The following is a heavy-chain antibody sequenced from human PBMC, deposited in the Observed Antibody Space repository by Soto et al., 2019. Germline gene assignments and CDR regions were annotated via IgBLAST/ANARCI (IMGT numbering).Heavy chain of an antibody. V-gene: IGHV3-30*03. CDR2: IPYDGSYK. D-gene: IGHD4-17*01. CDR1: GLTFSRYG. Sequence: QVPLVESGGGVVQPGRSLRLSCAASGLTFSRYGMHWVRQAPGKGLECVAIIPYDGSYKYYADSVKGRFTISRDNSKNTLDLQIDSLRAEDTAVYYCATLNYGGDEYWGQGTLVTVSS. J-gene: IGHJ4*02. CDR3: ATLNYGGDEY.